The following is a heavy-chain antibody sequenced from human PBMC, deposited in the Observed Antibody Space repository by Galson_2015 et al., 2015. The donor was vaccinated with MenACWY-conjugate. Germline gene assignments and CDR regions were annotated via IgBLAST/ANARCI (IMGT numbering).Heavy chain of an antibody. D-gene: IGHD3-10*01. CDR1: GFTFSSYN. J-gene: IGHJ4*02. V-gene: IGHV3-48*04. CDR2: VGTSSSTT. CDR3: ARGYGSGSYPG. Sequence: SLRLSCAASGFTFSSYNINWVRQAPGKGLECVAYVGTSSSTTYYADSVKGRFTISRDNAKNSLYLQMNSLRAEDKAVYYCARGYGSGSYPGWGQGTLVTVSS.